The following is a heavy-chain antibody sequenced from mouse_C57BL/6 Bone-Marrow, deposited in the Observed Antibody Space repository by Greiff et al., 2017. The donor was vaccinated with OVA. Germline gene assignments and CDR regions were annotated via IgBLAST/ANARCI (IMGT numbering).Heavy chain of an antibody. V-gene: IGHV1-18*01. CDR1: GYTFTDYN. CDR3: ARPYYSNYGWYFDV. CDR2: INPTNGGT. Sequence: VQLKESGPELVKPGASVKIPCKASGYTFTDYNMDWVKQSHGKSLEWIGDINPTNGGTIYNQKFKGKATLTVDKSSSTAYMELRSLTSEDTAVYYCARPYYSNYGWYFDVWGTGTTVTVSS. D-gene: IGHD2-5*01. J-gene: IGHJ1*03.